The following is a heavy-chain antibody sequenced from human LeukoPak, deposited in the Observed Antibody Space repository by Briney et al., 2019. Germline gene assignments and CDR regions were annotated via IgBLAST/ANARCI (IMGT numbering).Heavy chain of an antibody. V-gene: IGHV1-2*02. CDR2: INPNSGGT. Sequence: ASVTVSCKASGYTFTGYYMHWVRQAPGQGLEWMGWINPNSGGTNYAQKFQGRVTMTRDTSISTAYMELSRLRSDDTAVYYCAREALSLDTAMVLYFDYWGQGTLVTVSS. J-gene: IGHJ4*02. CDR3: AREALSLDTAMVLYFDY. D-gene: IGHD5-18*01. CDR1: GYTFTGYY.